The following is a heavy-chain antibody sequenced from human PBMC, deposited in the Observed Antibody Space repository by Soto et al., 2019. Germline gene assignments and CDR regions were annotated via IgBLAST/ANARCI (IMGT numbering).Heavy chain of an antibody. J-gene: IGHJ3*02. CDR2: INPSGGST. CDR1: GYTLTSYY. D-gene: IGHD3-9*01. V-gene: IGHV1-46*01. CDR3: ARSSGYYDILTGPWGAFDI. Sequence: VASVKVSCKASGYTLTSYYMHWVRQAPGQGLEWMGIINPSGGSTSYAQKFQGRVTMTRDTSTSTVYMELSSLRSEDTAVYYCARSSGYYDILTGPWGAFDIRGQGTMVTVSS.